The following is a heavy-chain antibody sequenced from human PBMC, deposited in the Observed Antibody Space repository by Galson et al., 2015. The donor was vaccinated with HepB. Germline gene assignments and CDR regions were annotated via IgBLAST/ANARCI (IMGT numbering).Heavy chain of an antibody. CDR2: IYPGDSET. J-gene: IGHJ3*02. CDR1: GYNFTSYW. Sequence: QSGAEVKKPGESLKISCKGSGYNFTSYWIGWVRQMPGKGLEWMGIIYPGDSETRYSPSFQGQVIISGDKSISIAFLQWSSLKASDTAMYYCARCEEDLQDTFDIWGQGTMVTVSS. V-gene: IGHV5-51*03. CDR3: ARCEEDLQDTFDI.